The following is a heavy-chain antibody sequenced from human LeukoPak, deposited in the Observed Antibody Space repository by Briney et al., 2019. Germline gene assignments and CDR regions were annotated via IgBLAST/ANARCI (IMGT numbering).Heavy chain of an antibody. CDR2: IKEDGSEK. V-gene: IGHV3-7*03. J-gene: IGHJ4*02. Sequence: GGSLRLSCAASGFTFSSYWMSWVRQAPGRGLEWLANIKEDGSEKYYVDSVKGRFTISRDNAKNSLYLQMNSLRAEDTAVFYCSRLRGDSWGQGTLVTVSS. CDR1: GFTFSSYW. CDR3: SRLRGDS.